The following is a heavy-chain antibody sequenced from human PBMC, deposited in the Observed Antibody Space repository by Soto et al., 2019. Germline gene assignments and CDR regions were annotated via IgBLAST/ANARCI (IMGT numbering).Heavy chain of an antibody. CDR2: IWYDGSNK. V-gene: IGHV3-33*01. J-gene: IGHJ5*02. Sequence: GGSLRLSCAASGFTFSSYGMHWVRQAPGKGLEWVAVIWYDGSNKYYADSVKGRFTISRDNSKNTLYLQMNSLRAEDTAVYYCARDLVSHSRAGWFDPWGQGTLVTVSS. D-gene: IGHD6-13*01. CDR1: GFTFSSYG. CDR3: ARDLVSHSRAGWFDP.